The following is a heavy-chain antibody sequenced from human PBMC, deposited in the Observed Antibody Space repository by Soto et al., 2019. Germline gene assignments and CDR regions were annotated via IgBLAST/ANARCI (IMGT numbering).Heavy chain of an antibody. J-gene: IGHJ4*02. CDR1: GFTFDDYA. D-gene: IGHD3-3*01. Sequence: EVQLVESGGGLVQPGRSLRLSCAASGFTFDDYAMHWVRQAPGKGLEWVSGISWNSGSIGYADSVEGRFTISRDNAKNSLYLQMNSLRAEDTALYYCAKAGEGVWSGYPDYWGQGTLVTVSS. CDR2: ISWNSGSI. V-gene: IGHV3-9*01. CDR3: AKAGEGVWSGYPDY.